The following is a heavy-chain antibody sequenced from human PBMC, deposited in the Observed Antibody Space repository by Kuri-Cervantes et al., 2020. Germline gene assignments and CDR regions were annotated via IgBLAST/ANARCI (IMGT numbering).Heavy chain of an antibody. J-gene: IGHJ6*02. CDR1: GFTFSSYG. V-gene: IGHV3-30*03. CDR2: ISYDGSNK. CDR3: VRRQGWSGMDV. Sequence: GESLKISCAASGFTFSSYGMHWVRQAPGKGLEWVAVISYDGSNKYYADSVKGRFTISRDNSKNTLYLQMNSLRDEDTALYYCVRRQGWSGMDVWGQGTTVTVSS.